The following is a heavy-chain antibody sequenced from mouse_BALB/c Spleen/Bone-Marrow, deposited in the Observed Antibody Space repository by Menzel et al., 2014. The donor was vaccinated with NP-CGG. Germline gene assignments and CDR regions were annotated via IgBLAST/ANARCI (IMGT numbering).Heavy chain of an antibody. V-gene: IGHV2-9*02. J-gene: IGHJ4*01. CDR3: AREGYDHAMDY. Sequence: QVQLQQSGPGLVAPSQSLSITCTVSGFSLTIYGVHWVRQPPGKGLEWLGVSWAGGSTSYNSALLSRLTISKDISKSQVFLKMNSLQTDDTAMYYCAREGYDHAMDYWGQGTSVTVSS. CDR2: SWAGGST. CDR1: GFSLTIYG. D-gene: IGHD2-14*01.